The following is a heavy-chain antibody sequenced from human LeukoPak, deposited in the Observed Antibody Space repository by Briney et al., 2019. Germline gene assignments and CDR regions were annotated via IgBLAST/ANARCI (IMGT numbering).Heavy chain of an antibody. CDR2: ISGDGTIT. J-gene: IGHJ4*02. Sequence: GGSLRLSCAASGFTFDDYAMHWVRQAPGKGLEWVSLISGDGTITYYADSVKGRFTISRDNAKNSLYLQMNSLRAEDTAVYYCAGVRGSGVLDYWGQGTLVTVSS. CDR3: AGVRGSGVLDY. CDR1: GFTFDDYA. V-gene: IGHV3-43*02. D-gene: IGHD3-10*01.